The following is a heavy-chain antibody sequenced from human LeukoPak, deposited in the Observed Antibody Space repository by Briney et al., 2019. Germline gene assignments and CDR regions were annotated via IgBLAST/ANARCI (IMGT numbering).Heavy chain of an antibody. D-gene: IGHD6-19*01. CDR3: ARRVAVAVEYFDY. Sequence: SETLSLTCTVSGGSISSSSYYWGWIRQPPGKGLEWIGSIYYSGSTYYNPSLKSRVTISVDTSKNQFSLKLSSVTAADTAVYYCARRVAVAVEYFDYWGQGTPVTVSS. J-gene: IGHJ4*02. CDR1: GGSISSSSYY. V-gene: IGHV4-39*01. CDR2: IYYSGST.